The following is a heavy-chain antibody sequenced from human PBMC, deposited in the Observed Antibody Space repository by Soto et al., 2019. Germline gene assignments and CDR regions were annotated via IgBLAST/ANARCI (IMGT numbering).Heavy chain of an antibody. V-gene: IGHV3-30*18. J-gene: IGHJ4*02. Sequence: PGGSLRLSCAASGFTFSGYGMHWVRQAPGKGLEWVAVISYDGSNKYYADPVKGRFTISRDNSKNTLYLQMNSLRAEDTAVYYCAKDGSSAARSHFDYWGQGTLVTVSS. CDR3: AKDGSSAARSHFDY. CDR1: GFTFSGYG. CDR2: ISYDGSNK. D-gene: IGHD6-6*01.